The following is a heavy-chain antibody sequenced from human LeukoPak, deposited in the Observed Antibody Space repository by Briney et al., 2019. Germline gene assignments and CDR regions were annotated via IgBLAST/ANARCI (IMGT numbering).Heavy chain of an antibody. CDR2: INHSGST. Sequence: SETLSLTCAVYGGSFSGYYWSWIRQPPGKGLEWIGEINHSGSTNYNPSLKSRVTISVDTSKNQFSLKLSSVTAADTAVYYCARGTVPGRGTSVYWGQGTLVSASS. D-gene: IGHD3-16*01. CDR3: ARGTVPGRGTSVY. CDR1: GGSFSGYY. V-gene: IGHV4-34*01. J-gene: IGHJ4*02.